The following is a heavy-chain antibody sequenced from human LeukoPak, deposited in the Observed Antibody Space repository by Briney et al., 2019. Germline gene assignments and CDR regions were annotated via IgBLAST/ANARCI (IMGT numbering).Heavy chain of an antibody. V-gene: IGHV4-39*07. J-gene: IGHJ4*02. Sequence: SETLSLTCTVSGGSISSSSYYWGWIRQPPGKGLEWIGSIYYSGSTYYNPSLKSRVTMSVDTSKNQFSLKLSSVTAADTAVYYCARDRGSSRRYFDYWGQGTLVTVSS. CDR2: IYYSGST. CDR3: ARDRGSSRRYFDY. D-gene: IGHD3-10*01. CDR1: GGSISSSSYY.